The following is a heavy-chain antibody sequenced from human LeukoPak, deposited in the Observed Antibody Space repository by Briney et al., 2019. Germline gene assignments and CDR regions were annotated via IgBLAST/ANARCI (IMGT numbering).Heavy chain of an antibody. D-gene: IGHD3-9*01. CDR1: GFTVSSNY. CDR2: IYSGGST. CDR3: ARAETPILTGYSYYFDY. Sequence: GGSLRLSCAASGFTVSSNYMSWVRQAPGKGLEGVSVIYSGGSTYYADSVKGRFTISRDNSKNTLYLQMNSLRAEDTAVYYCARAETPILTGYSYYFDYWGQGTLVTVSS. J-gene: IGHJ4*02. V-gene: IGHV3-66*02.